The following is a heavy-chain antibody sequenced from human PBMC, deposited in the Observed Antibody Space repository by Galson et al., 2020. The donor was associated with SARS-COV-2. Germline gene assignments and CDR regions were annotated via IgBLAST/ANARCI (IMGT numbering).Heavy chain of an antibody. CDR3: ARSARLIWFGEYNWFDP. Sequence: QLGESLKISCAASGFTFSSYGMHWVRQAPGKGLEWVAVIWYDGSNKYYADSVKGRFTISRDNSKNTLYLQMNSLRAEDTAVYYCARSARLIWFGEYNWFDPWGQGTLVTVSS. CDR1: GFTFSSYG. D-gene: IGHD3-10*01. J-gene: IGHJ5*02. V-gene: IGHV3-33*01. CDR2: IWYDGSNK.